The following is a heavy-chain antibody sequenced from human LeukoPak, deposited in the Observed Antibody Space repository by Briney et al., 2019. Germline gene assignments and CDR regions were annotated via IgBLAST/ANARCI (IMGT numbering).Heavy chain of an antibody. V-gene: IGHV1-69*01. J-gene: IGHJ4*02. Sequence: GSSVKVSCKASGGTFSSYAISWVRQAPGQGLEWMGGIIPTLGTANYAQKFPGRVTITAGESTSTTYMELSSLRSEDTAVYYCARGDIVASHDSYFDYWGQGTLVTVSS. CDR3: ARGDIVASHDSYFDY. CDR2: IIPTLGTA. D-gene: IGHD5-12*01. CDR1: GGTFSSYA.